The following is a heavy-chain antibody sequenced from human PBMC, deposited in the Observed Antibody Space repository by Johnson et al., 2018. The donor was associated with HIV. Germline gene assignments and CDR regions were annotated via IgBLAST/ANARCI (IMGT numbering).Heavy chain of an antibody. CDR1: GFTFSSYW. D-gene: IGHD3-22*01. J-gene: IGHJ3*02. CDR3: ARGVTMIVVGAFDI. CDR2: IKQDASEK. V-gene: IGHV3-7*01. Sequence: VQLVESGGGMVQPGGSLRLSCVASGFTFSSYWMSWVRQAPGKGLECVANIKQDASEKYYVDSLKGRFTISRDNAKNSLYLQMNSLRAEDTAVYYCARGVTMIVVGAFDIWGQGTMVTVSS.